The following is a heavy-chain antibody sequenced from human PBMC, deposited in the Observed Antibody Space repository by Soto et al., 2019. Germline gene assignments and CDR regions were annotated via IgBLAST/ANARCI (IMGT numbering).Heavy chain of an antibody. CDR2: IYYSGST. Sequence: XGTLSLTCTVSGGSISSYYWSGIRQPPGKGLEWIGYIYYSGSTNYNPSLKSRVTISVDTSKNQFSLKLSSVTAADTAVYYCARVGAHYYDDPRSWFDPWGQGTLVTVSS. CDR3: ARVGAHYYDDPRSWFDP. V-gene: IGHV4-59*01. CDR1: GGSISSYY. J-gene: IGHJ5*02. D-gene: IGHD3-22*01.